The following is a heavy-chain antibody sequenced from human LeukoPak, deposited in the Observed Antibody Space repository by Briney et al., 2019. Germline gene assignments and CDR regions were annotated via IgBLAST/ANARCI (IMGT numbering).Heavy chain of an antibody. V-gene: IGHV3-33*01. J-gene: IGHJ4*02. D-gene: IGHD2-21*01. Sequence: GGSLRLSCVASGFTFSKYGMHWVRQAPGKGLQWLAIIWYDGHNNYYADSVKGRFTISRDNSKNTLFLEMNDLRAEDTAVYYCAREWGLIAVAGGPGYWGQGTLVTVSS. CDR2: IWYDGHNN. CDR3: AREWGLIAVAGGPGY. CDR1: GFTFSKYG.